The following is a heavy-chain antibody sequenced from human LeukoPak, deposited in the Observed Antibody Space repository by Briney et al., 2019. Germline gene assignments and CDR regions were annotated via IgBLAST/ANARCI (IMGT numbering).Heavy chain of an antibody. CDR3: AKDSYSYGQFDY. Sequence: GGSLRLSCAASGFTFSSYGMHWVRQAPGKGLEWVAVISYDGSNKYYADSVKGRFTISRDNSKNTLYLQMNSLRAEDTAVYYCAKDSYSYGQFDYWGQGTLVTVSS. J-gene: IGHJ4*02. CDR2: ISYDGSNK. CDR1: GFTFSSYG. V-gene: IGHV3-30*18. D-gene: IGHD5-18*01.